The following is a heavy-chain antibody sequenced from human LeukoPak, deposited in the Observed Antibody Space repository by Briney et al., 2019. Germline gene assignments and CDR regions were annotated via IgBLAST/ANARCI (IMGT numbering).Heavy chain of an antibody. V-gene: IGHV1-18*01. Sequence: GASVKVSCKASGYTFTTYGISWVRQAPGQGLEWMGWISAYNGNTNYAQKLQGRVTMTTDTSTSTAYMELRSLRSDDTAVYYCATFSSSSYYYDYGMDVWGQGTTVTVSS. CDR1: GYTFTTYG. CDR2: ISAYNGNT. J-gene: IGHJ6*02. D-gene: IGHD6-6*01. CDR3: ATFSSSSYYYDYGMDV.